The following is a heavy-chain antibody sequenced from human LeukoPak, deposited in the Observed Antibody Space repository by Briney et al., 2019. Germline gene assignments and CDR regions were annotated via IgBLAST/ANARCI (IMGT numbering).Heavy chain of an antibody. J-gene: IGHJ5*02. CDR1: GGSVSTNFHF. CDR2: VHYTGST. D-gene: IGHD3-10*01. CDR3: ARHGGRVRAHPNWFDP. V-gene: IGHV4-39*01. Sequence: PSETLSLTCTVSGGSVSTNFHFWAFIRQPPGKGLEWIGSVHYTGSTLSNPSLKSRVTMSVDMTKNQFSLNLTSVTAADTAIYYCARHGGRVRAHPNWFDPWGQGTLLSVSS.